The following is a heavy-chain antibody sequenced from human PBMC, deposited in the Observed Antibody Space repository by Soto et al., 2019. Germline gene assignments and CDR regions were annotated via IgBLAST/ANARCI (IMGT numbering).Heavy chain of an antibody. J-gene: IGHJ6*03. V-gene: IGHV3-74*01. Sequence: EVQLVESGGDLVQPGGSLRLSCAASGFTFSSYWMNWVRQAPGKGLVWVSRINSDGSSTSYAESVKGRFTISRDNAKNTLYLQMNSLRAEDTAVYYCARGGVRSARCCVDYYYMDVWGKGTTVTVSS. CDR2: INSDGSST. D-gene: IGHD3-10*01. CDR1: GFTFSSYW. CDR3: ARGGVRSARCCVDYYYMDV.